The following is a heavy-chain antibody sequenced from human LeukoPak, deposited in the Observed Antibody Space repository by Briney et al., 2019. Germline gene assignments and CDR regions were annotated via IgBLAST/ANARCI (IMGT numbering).Heavy chain of an antibody. D-gene: IGHD6-19*01. Sequence: GGSLRLSCAASGYTFSSYAMYWVRQAPGKGLEWVSGIFGSGGSTHYADYVKGRFTISRDNSKNTVYLQMNSLRAEDTAVYYCAKTTTGYSSGRFPGWPVDYWGQGTLVTVSS. J-gene: IGHJ4*02. V-gene: IGHV3-23*01. CDR1: GYTFSSYA. CDR3: AKTTTGYSSGRFPGWPVDY. CDR2: IFGSGGST.